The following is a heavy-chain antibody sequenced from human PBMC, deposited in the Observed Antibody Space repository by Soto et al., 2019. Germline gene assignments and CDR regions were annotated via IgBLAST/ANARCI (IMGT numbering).Heavy chain of an antibody. CDR1: GYTFTDYY. D-gene: IGHD5-18*01. Sequence: QVQLVQSGTEVKKPGASVRLSCEPSGYTFTDYYIHWVRQAPGQGLEWMGWMNPNSGAAKLAPKFQAGVTLTRDTSISTAYVDMIRLTSDDTAVYYCARERNSGYTSLNYWGQGTLVIVSS. CDR3: ARERNSGYTSLNY. V-gene: IGHV1-2*02. J-gene: IGHJ4*02. CDR2: MNPNSGAA.